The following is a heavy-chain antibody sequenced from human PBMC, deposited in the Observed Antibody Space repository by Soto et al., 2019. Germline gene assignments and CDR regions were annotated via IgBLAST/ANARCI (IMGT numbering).Heavy chain of an antibody. CDR2: IYTSGST. CDR3: ARDLGAVAGLYYYYYGMDV. Sequence: SETLSLTCTVSGGSISSYYWSWIRQPAGKGLEWIGRIYTSGSTNYNPSLKSRVTMSVDTSKNQFTLKLSSVTAADTAVYYCARDLGAVAGLYYYYYGMDVWGQGTTVTVSS. CDR1: GGSISSYY. D-gene: IGHD6-19*01. V-gene: IGHV4-4*07. J-gene: IGHJ6*02.